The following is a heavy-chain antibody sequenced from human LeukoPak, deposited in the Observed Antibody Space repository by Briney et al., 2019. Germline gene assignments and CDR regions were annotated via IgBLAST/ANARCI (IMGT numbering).Heavy chain of an antibody. CDR1: GGSISSSSYY. D-gene: IGHD3-16*02. J-gene: IGHJ4*02. Sequence: PSETLSLTCTVSGGSISSSSYYWGWIRQPPGKGLEWIGSIYYSGFTYYNPSLKSRITISVDTSKNQFSLKVSSVTAADTAVYYCARTTSGGVIAIDYWGQGTPVTVSS. CDR3: ARTTSGGVIAIDY. CDR2: IYYSGFT. V-gene: IGHV4-39*01.